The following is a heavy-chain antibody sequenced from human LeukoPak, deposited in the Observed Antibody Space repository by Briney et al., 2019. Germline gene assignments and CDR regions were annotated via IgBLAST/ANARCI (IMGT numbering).Heavy chain of an antibody. Sequence: SETLSLTCTVSGGSISSSSYYWGWIRQPPGKGLEWIGSIYYSGSTYYNPSLKSRVTISVDTSKNQFSLKLSSVTAADTAVYYCARGRYSSSWYDLDYWGQGTLVTVSS. CDR3: ARGRYSSSWYDLDY. D-gene: IGHD6-13*01. V-gene: IGHV4-39*07. CDR1: GGSISSSSYY. J-gene: IGHJ4*02. CDR2: IYYSGST.